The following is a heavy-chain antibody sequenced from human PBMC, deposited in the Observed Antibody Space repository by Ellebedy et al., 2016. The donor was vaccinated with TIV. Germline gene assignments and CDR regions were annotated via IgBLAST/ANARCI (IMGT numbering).Heavy chain of an antibody. CDR1: GFTFSSYA. D-gene: IGHD6-19*01. V-gene: IGHV3-30-3*01. CDR3: ARGGEASSGWYYLQY. CDR2: ISYDGSNK. J-gene: IGHJ4*02. Sequence: GGSLRLXCAASGFTFSSYAMHWVRQAPGKGLEWVAVISYDGSNKYYADSVKGRFTISRDNSKNTLYLQMNSLRAEDTAVYYCARGGEASSGWYYLQYWGQGTLVTVSS.